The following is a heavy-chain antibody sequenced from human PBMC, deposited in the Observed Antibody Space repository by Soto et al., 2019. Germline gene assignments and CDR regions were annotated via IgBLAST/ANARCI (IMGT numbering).Heavy chain of an antibody. V-gene: IGHV1-46*03. CDR2: INPSGGST. J-gene: IGHJ4*02. D-gene: IGHD5-12*01. CDR1: GYTFTSYY. CDR3: AMGYSGYDSLFDY. Sequence: ASVKVSCKASGYTFTSYYMHWVRQAPGQGLEWMGIINPSGGSTSYAQKIQGRVTMTRDTSTSTVYMELSSLRSDDTAVYYCAMGYSGYDSLFDYWGQGTLVTVSS.